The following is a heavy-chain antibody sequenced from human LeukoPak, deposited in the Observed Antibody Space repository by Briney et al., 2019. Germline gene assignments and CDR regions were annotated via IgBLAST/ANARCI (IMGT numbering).Heavy chain of an antibody. Sequence: SETLSLTCTVSGGSISSYYWSWIRQPPGKGLEWIGYIYYSGSTNYNPSLKSRVTISVDTSKNQFSLKLSSVTAADTAVYYCAGDYELLPFDYGGQGTLVPAPS. V-gene: IGHV4-59*01. D-gene: IGHD1-26*01. CDR3: AGDYELLPFDY. J-gene: IGHJ4*02. CDR2: IYYSGST. CDR1: GGSISSYY.